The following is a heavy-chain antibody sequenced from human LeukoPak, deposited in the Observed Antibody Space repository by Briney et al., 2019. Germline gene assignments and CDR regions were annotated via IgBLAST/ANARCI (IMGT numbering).Heavy chain of an antibody. J-gene: IGHJ6*02. V-gene: IGHV4-39*01. Sequence: PSESLSLTCTVSGGSISSRSYYWGWIRQPPGKRLEWIGGIYYRGSTYYNPSLKSRVTISVATSKNQFSLELSSVTAADTDVYYCARHCDYGSGSYYDYYYGMDVWGQGATVTVSS. CDR2: IYYRGST. D-gene: IGHD3-10*01. CDR1: GGSISSRSYY. CDR3: ARHCDYGSGSYYDYYYGMDV.